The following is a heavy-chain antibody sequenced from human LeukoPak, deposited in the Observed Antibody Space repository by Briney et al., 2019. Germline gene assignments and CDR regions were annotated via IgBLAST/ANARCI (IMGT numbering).Heavy chain of an antibody. Sequence: PSETLSLTCTVSGGSISSSSYYWGWIRQPPGKGLEWIGSIYYSGSTYYNPSLKSRVTISVDTSKNQFSLKLSSVTAADTAVYYCASTGYGSSSRGLDYWGQGTLVTVSS. J-gene: IGHJ4*02. D-gene: IGHD6-6*01. CDR2: IYYSGST. CDR1: GGSISSSSYY. CDR3: ASTGYGSSSRGLDY. V-gene: IGHV4-39*07.